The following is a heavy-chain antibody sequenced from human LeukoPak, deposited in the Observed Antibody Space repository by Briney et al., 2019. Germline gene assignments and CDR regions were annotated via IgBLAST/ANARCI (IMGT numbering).Heavy chain of an antibody. CDR1: GFTIRVSW. CDR2: MNSAVNTI. J-gene: IGHJ4*01. V-gene: IGHV3-74*01. D-gene: IGHD1-1*01. CDR3: IREVQVRASASLGL. Sequence: GGSLRLFCAASGFTIRVSWMHWVRQVPGEGLVWVARMNSAVNTIIYADSVKGRFNISRDNVRNTLHLQMNKLSREDTAVYFCIREVQVRASASLGLWGRGTLVTVS.